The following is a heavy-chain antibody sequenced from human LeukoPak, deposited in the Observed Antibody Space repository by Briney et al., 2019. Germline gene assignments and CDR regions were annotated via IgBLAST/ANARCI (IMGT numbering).Heavy chain of an antibody. J-gene: IGHJ3*02. D-gene: IGHD1-1*01. Sequence: GSLRLSCEASGLIFSSYWMSWVRQAPGKGLEWVANIKQDGSEMYYVDSVKGRFTISRDNAKNSLYLQMNSLRADDTAVYHCARQETSTYNGAFDIWGQGTIVTVSS. CDR1: GLIFSSYW. CDR2: IKQDGSEM. V-gene: IGHV3-7*01. CDR3: ARQETSTYNGAFDI.